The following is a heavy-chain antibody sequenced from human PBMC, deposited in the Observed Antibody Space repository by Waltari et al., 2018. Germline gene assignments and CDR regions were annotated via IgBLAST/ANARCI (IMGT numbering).Heavy chain of an antibody. J-gene: IGHJ5*02. D-gene: IGHD3-22*01. V-gene: IGHV4-34*01. CDR2: INHSGST. CDR1: GGSFSGYY. CDR3: ARGSHYYYDSSGYHWFDP. Sequence: QVQLQQWGAGLLKPSETLSLTCAVYGGSFSGYYWSGIRQPPGRGLEWIGEINHSGSTNYNPSLKSRVTISVDTSKNQFSLKLSSVTAADTAVYYCARGSHYYYDSSGYHWFDPWGQGTLVTVSS.